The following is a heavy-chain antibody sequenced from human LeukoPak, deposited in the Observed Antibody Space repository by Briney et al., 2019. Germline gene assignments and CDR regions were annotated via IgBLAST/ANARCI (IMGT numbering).Heavy chain of an antibody. CDR1: GFTFDDYG. V-gene: IGHV3-20*04. CDR3: ARDGGDCAGDSCYVDY. D-gene: IGHD2-21*01. Sequence: PGGSLRLSCVASGFTFDDYGMSWVRQAPGKGLEWVSGIKWNGGSTGYADSVKGRFTISRDSAKNSLSLQMNSLRAEDTAFYYCARDGGDCAGDSCYVDYWGQGTLVTVSS. CDR2: IKWNGGST. J-gene: IGHJ4*02.